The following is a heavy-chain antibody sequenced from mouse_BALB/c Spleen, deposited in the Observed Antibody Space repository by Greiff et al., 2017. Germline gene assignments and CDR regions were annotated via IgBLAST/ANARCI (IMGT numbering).Heavy chain of an antibody. Sequence: EVQLVESGGGLVQPGGSRKLSCAASGFTFSSFGMHWVRQAPEKGLEWVAYISSGSSSIYYADTVKGRFTISRDNPKNTLFLQMTSLRSEDTAMYYCARRSYAYYFDYWGQGTTLTVSS. J-gene: IGHJ2*01. CDR1: GFTFSSFG. CDR3: ARRSYAYYFDY. D-gene: IGHD2-12*01. CDR2: ISSGSSSI. V-gene: IGHV5-17*02.